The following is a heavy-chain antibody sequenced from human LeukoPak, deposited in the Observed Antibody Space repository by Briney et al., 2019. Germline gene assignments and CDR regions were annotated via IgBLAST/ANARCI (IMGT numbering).Heavy chain of an antibody. CDR2: IFPGDSDT. J-gene: IGHJ5*02. V-gene: IGHV5-51*01. D-gene: IGHD6-13*01. Sequence: GESLKISCKGSGYSFNTYWIGWVRQIPGKGLEWMGIIFPGDSDTRYSPSFQGRVTISADKSISTAYLQWSSLKTSDTAMYYCARVHSSWSPNWFDPWGQGTLVTVSS. CDR1: GYSFNTYW. CDR3: ARVHSSWSPNWFDP.